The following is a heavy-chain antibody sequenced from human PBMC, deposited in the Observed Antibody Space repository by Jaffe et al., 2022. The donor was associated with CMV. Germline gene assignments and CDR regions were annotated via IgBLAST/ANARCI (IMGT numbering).Heavy chain of an antibody. Sequence: EVQLVESGGGLVKPGGSLRLSCAASGFTFSNAWMSWVRQAPGKGLEWVGRIKSKTDGGTTDYAAPVKGRFTISRDDSKNTLYLQMNSLKTEDTAVYYCTTDIYYGDYFDYWGQGTLVTVSS. CDR1: GFTFSNAW. D-gene: IGHD4-17*01. J-gene: IGHJ4*02. CDR3: TTDIYYGDYFDY. CDR2: IKSKTDGGTT. V-gene: IGHV3-15*01.